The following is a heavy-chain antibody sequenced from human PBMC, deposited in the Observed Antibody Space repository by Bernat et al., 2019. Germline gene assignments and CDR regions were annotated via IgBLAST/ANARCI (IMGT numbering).Heavy chain of an antibody. CDR1: GFSLSTSGVG. V-gene: IGHV2-5*02. J-gene: IGHJ6*03. Sequence: QITLKESGPTLVKPTQTLTLTCTFSGFSLSTSGVGVGWIRQPPGKALEWLALIYWDDDKRYSPSLKSRLTITKDTSKNQVVLTMTNMDPVDTATYYCAHSGIAARPFDYYYYMDVWGKGTTVTVSS. CDR2: IYWDDDK. D-gene: IGHD6-6*01. CDR3: AHSGIAARPFDYYYYMDV.